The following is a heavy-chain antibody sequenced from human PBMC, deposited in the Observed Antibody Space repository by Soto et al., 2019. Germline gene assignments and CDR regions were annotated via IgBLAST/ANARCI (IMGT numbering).Heavy chain of an antibody. V-gene: IGHV3-30*18. D-gene: IGHD1-26*01. J-gene: IGHJ4*02. Sequence: QVQLVESGGGVVQPGRSLRLSCAASGFTFSSYGMQWVRQDPGKGLEWVAVISYDGSNKYYADSVKGRFTISRDNSKNTLYLQMNSLRAEDTAVYYCAKDSGSYGLTGIDYWGQGTLVTVSS. CDR3: AKDSGSYGLTGIDY. CDR1: GFTFSSYG. CDR2: ISYDGSNK.